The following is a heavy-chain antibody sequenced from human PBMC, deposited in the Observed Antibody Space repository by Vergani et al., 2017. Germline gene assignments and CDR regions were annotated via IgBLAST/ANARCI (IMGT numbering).Heavy chain of an antibody. CDR3: ARVTAKIAARRGGWFDP. J-gene: IGHJ5*02. CDR2: INHSGST. D-gene: IGHD6-6*01. CDR1: GGSFSGYY. Sequence: QVQLQQWGAGLLKPSETLSLTCAVYGGSFSGYYWSWIRQPPGKGLEWIGEINHSGSTNYNPSLKSRVTISVDTSKNQFSLKLSSVTAADTAVYYCARVTAKIAARRGGWFDPWGQGTLVTVSS. V-gene: IGHV4-34*01.